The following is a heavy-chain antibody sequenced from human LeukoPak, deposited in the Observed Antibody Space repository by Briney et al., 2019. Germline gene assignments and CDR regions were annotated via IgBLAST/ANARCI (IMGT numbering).Heavy chain of an antibody. V-gene: IGHV3-30*18. CDR2: ISYDGSNK. J-gene: IGHJ1*01. CDR1: GFTFSSYG. D-gene: IGHD2-15*01. Sequence: PGRSLRLSCAASGFTFSSYGMHWVRQAPGKGLEWVAAISYDGSNKYYADSVKGRFTISRDNSKNTLYLQMNSLRAEDTAVYYCAKEGRCSDGSCYWSQHWGQGTLVTVSS. CDR3: AKEGRCSDGSCYWSQH.